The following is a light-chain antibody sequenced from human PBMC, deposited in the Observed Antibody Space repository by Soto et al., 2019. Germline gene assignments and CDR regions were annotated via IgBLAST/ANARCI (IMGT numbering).Light chain of an antibody. CDR1: SSDVGSYNL. J-gene: IGLJ2*01. V-gene: IGLV2-23*01. CDR2: EGS. CDR3: CLNGGRSPLV. Sequence: QSALTQPASVSGSPGQSITISCTGTSSDVGSYNLVSWYQQHPGKAPKLMIYEGSKRPSGVSNRFSGSKSGNTASLTISGPQGEEGGFFYCCLNGGRSPLVFGGGTKLTVL.